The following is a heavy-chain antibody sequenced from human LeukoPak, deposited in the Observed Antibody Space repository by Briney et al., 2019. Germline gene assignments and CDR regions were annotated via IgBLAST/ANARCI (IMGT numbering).Heavy chain of an antibody. J-gene: IGHJ4*02. CDR3: ARTNSGASSGYYYGYGY. CDR1: GYTFTDYY. D-gene: IGHD3-22*01. CDR2: INPNSADT. Sequence: ASVKVSCKASGYTFTDYYIHWVRQAPGQGLEWMGWINPNSADTNYAQKFQGRVTMTRDTSISTTYMDLSRLRSDDTAVYYCARTNSGASSGYYYGYGYWGQGTLVTVSS. V-gene: IGHV1-2*02.